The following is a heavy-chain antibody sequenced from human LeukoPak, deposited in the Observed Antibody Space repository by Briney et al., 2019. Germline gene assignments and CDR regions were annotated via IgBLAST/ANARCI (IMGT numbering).Heavy chain of an antibody. CDR1: GFTFSSYA. D-gene: IGHD3-9*01. V-gene: IGHV3-23*01. CDR3: AKTYYDILTGYPAYFDY. CDR2: ISGSGGST. Sequence: QPGGSLRLSCAASGFTFSSYAMSWVRQAPGKGLEWVSAISGSGGSTYYADSVKGRFTISRDNSKNTLYLQMNSLRAEDTAVYYCAKTYYDILTGYPAYFDYWGQGTLVTVSS. J-gene: IGHJ4*02.